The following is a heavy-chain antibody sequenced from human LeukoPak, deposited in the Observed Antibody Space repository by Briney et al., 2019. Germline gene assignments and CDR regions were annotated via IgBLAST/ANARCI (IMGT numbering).Heavy chain of an antibody. CDR3: ARSSPEYCSGGSCYYYYGMDV. Sequence: AGGSLRLSCAASGFTFGSYSMNWVRQAPGKGLEWVSSISSSSSYIYYADSVKGRFTISRDNAKNSLYLQMNSLRAEDTAVYYCARSSPEYCSGGSCYYYYGMDVWGQGTTVTVSS. D-gene: IGHD2-15*01. CDR1: GFTFGSYS. CDR2: ISSSSSYI. V-gene: IGHV3-21*01. J-gene: IGHJ6*02.